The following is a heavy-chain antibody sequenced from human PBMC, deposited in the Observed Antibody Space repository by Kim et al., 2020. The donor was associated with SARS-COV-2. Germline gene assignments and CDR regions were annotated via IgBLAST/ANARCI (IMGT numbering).Heavy chain of an antibody. J-gene: IGHJ4*01. CDR3: SRDGEWDYGDPQGGNYF. D-gene: IGHD4-17*01. V-gene: IGHV3-30-3*01. Sequence: GGSLRLSCAASGFTFSSYAMHWVRQAPGKGLEWVAVISYDGSNKYYADSVKGRFTISRDNSKNTLYLQMNSLRAEDTAMYYGSRDGEWDYGDPQGGNYF. CDR1: GFTFSSYA. CDR2: ISYDGSNK.